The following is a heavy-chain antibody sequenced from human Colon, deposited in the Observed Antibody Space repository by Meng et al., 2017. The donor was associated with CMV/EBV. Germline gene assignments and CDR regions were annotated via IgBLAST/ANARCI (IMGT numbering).Heavy chain of an antibody. Sequence: TCSVSGGSISSSKSWSWVRQSPEKGLEWIGEIFNSESTNYNPSLESRVTISVDKSKNQFSLKLSSVTAADTAVYYCARQSGWYCFDSWGPGTLVTVSS. V-gene: IGHV4-4*02. D-gene: IGHD6-19*01. CDR1: GGSISSSKS. CDR3: ARQSGWYCFDS. J-gene: IGHJ4*02. CDR2: IFNSEST.